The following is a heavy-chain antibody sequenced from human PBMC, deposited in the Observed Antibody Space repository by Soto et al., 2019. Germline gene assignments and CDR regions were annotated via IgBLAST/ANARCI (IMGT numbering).Heavy chain of an antibody. CDR1: GFTFSSYA. D-gene: IGHD6-19*01. J-gene: IGHJ6*02. Sequence: GGSLRLSCAASGFTFSSYAMHWVRQAPGKGLEWVAVISYDGSNKYYADSVKGRFTISRDNSKNTLYLQMNSLRAEDTAVYYCARVQGSGWYEYGMDVWGQGTTVTVSS. CDR2: ISYDGSNK. V-gene: IGHV3-30-3*01. CDR3: ARVQGSGWYEYGMDV.